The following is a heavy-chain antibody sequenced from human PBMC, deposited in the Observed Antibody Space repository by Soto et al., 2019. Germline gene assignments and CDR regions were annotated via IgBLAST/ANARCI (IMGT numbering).Heavy chain of an antibody. CDR2: MNEDGSDI. V-gene: IGHV3-7*01. D-gene: IGHD6-25*01. Sequence: VQLVESGGGLVQPGGSLRLSCAASGFIFDTYWMSWVRQAPGKGLQWVASMNEDGSDIYYVDSVKGRFTISRDNAKNSVFLQMNSLRAEDTALYYCARGYSGEDYWGQGTLVTVSS. CDR1: GFIFDTYW. J-gene: IGHJ4*02. CDR3: ARGYSGEDY.